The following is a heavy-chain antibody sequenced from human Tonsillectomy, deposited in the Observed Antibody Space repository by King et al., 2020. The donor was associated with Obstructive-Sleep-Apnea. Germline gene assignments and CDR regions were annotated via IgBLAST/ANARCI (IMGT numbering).Heavy chain of an antibody. Sequence: VQLVESGAEVKKPGASVKVSCTASGYTFTSESISWVRQATGQGLEWMGWMNPTSGNTGYAQKFQGRVTMTRNTSISTAYMELSSLRSEDTAVYYCARGGPHTAMVGYYGMDVWGQGTTVTVSS. V-gene: IGHV1-8*01. CDR3: ARGGPHTAMVGYYGMDV. D-gene: IGHD5-18*01. CDR2: MNPTSGNT. J-gene: IGHJ6*02. CDR1: GYTFTSES.